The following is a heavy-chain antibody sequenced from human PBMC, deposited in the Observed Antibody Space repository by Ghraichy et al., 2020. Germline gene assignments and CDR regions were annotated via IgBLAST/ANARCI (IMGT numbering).Heavy chain of an antibody. CDR1: GDSFSRYY. D-gene: IGHD6-13*01. V-gene: IGHV4-59*08. CDR2: VYYSGST. Sequence: SETLALTCTVSGDSFSRYYWSWIRQPPGKGLEWIGYVYYSGSTNYNPSLKSRVTMSVYTSKNQFSLKLSSVTAADTALYYCVRHDPYQTAAPASPITWGQGTLVTVSS. J-gene: IGHJ5*02. CDR3: VRHDPYQTAAPASPIT.